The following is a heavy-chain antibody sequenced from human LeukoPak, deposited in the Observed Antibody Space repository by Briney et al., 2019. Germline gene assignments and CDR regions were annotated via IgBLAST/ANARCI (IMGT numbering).Heavy chain of an antibody. CDR1: GFTFSSYG. CDR3: ARVFNDYGDYEDYYYYMDV. D-gene: IGHD4-17*01. V-gene: IGHV3-33*01. J-gene: IGHJ6*03. CDR2: IWYDGSNK. Sequence: PGRSLRLSCAASGFTFSSYGMHWVRQAPGKGLEWVAVIWYDGSNKYYADSVKGRFTISRDNSKNTLYLQMNSLRAEDTAVYYCARVFNDYGDYEDYYYYMDVWGKGTTVTVSS.